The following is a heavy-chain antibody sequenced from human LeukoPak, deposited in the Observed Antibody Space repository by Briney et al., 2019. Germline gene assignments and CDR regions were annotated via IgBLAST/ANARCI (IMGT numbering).Heavy chain of an antibody. CDR2: INPNSGGT. D-gene: IGHD3-10*01. V-gene: IGHV1-2*02. CDR1: GYTFTGYY. Sequence: ASVKVSCKASGYTFTGYYMHWVRQAPGQGLEWMGWINPNSGGTNYAQKFQGRVTMTRDMSTSTVYMELSSLRSEDTAVYYCASTATMVRGALGGYYMDVWGKGTTVTVSS. CDR3: ASTATMVRGALGGYYMDV. J-gene: IGHJ6*03.